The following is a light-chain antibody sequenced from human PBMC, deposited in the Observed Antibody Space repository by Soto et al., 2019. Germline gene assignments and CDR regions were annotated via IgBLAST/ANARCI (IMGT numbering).Light chain of an antibody. CDR3: QQSYSIPWT. CDR1: QSITIY. V-gene: IGKV1-39*01. Sequence: DIQMTQSPSSLSASVGDKVTITCRTSQSITIYFNWYHHKLGIAPKLLIYGATNLQSGVPSRFRGSGSGTDFTLTISSLQPEEFGIYYCQQSYSIPWTFGQGTKVEIK. J-gene: IGKJ1*01. CDR2: GAT.